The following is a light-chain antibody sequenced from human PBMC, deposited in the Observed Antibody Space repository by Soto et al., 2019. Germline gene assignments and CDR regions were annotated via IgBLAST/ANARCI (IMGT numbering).Light chain of an antibody. J-gene: IGKJ2*01. Sequence: DIQMTQSPSTRSASVGDRVTITCRASQSVSIWLAWYQQKPGKAPRLLIYDAASLKTGVPSRFSGSGSGTNFTLTISSLQPDDFATYYCQYDSSFGQGTKV. CDR3: QYDSS. CDR1: QSVSIW. CDR2: DAA. V-gene: IGKV1-5*01.